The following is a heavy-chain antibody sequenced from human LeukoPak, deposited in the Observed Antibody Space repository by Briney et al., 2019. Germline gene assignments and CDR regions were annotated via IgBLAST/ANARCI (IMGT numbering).Heavy chain of an antibody. J-gene: IGHJ3*02. V-gene: IGHV1-69-2*01. CDR1: GYTFTDYY. CDR2: VDPEDGET. D-gene: IGHD1-7*01. Sequence: ASVKVSCKASGYTFTDYYMHWVQQAPGKGLEWMGRVDPEDGETIYAEKFQGRVTITADTSTDTAYMELSSLRSEDTAVYYCATDDGELNAFDIWGQGTMVTVSS. CDR3: ATDDGELNAFDI.